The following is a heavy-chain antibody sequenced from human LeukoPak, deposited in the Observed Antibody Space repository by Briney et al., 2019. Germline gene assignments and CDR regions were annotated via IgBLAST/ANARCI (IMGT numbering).Heavy chain of an antibody. CDR2: IYYSGST. CDR3: AREDTGYFDY. J-gene: IGHJ4*02. D-gene: IGHD3-10*01. Sequence: PSETLSLTCTVSGGSISSYYWSWIRQPPGKGLEWIGYIYYSGSTNYNPSLKSRVTISVDTSKNQFSLKLSSVTAADTAVYYCAREDTGYFDYWGQGTLVTVSS. V-gene: IGHV4-59*01. CDR1: GGSISSYY.